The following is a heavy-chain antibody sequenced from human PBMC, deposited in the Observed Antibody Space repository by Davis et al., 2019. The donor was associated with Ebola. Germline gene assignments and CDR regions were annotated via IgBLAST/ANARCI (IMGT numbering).Heavy chain of an antibody. J-gene: IGHJ4*02. CDR3: ARAQFPTTSDH. V-gene: IGHV1-18*01. CDR2: INPHNGNT. Sequence: AASVKVSCKASGYTFTSYDINWVRQAPGQGLEWMGWINPHNGNTNCAQNVQGRVTLTTDTSTSTAYMEVGSLRSDDTAVYYCARAQFPTTSDHWGQGTLVTVSS. D-gene: IGHD1-1*01. CDR1: GYTFTSYD.